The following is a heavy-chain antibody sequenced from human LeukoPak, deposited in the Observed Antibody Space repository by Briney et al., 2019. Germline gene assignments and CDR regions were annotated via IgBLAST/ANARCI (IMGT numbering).Heavy chain of an antibody. CDR2: ISYDGSNK. D-gene: IGHD5-18*01. CDR1: GFTFSSYG. CDR3: AKRVQLQEFDY. J-gene: IGHJ4*02. V-gene: IGHV3-30*18. Sequence: GGSLRLSCAASGFTFSSYGMHWVRQAPGKGLEWVAVISYDGSNKYYADSVKGRFTISRDNSKNTLYLQMNSLRAEDTAVYYCAKRVQLQEFDYWGQGTLVTVSS.